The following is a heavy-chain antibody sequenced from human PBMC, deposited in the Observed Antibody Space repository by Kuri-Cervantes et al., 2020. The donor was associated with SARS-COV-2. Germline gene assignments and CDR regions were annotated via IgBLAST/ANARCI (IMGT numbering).Heavy chain of an antibody. CDR1: GESFIGYY. V-gene: IGHV4-34*01. CDR3: AREVGLVPAAILLDYYYYMDV. Sequence: ESLKISCAVYGESFIGYYWSWVRQPPGKGLEWIGDINHSGSTNYNPSLKSRVTISLDTSKNQFSLKLSSVTAADTAVYYCAREVGLVPAAILLDYYYYMDVWGKGTTVTVSS. CDR2: INHSGST. J-gene: IGHJ6*03. D-gene: IGHD2-2*02.